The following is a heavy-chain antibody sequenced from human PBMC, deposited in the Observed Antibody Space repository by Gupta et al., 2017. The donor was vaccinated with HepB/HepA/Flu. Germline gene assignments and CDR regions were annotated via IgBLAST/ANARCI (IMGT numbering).Heavy chain of an antibody. V-gene: IGHV1-69*06. Sequence: QVQLVQSGAEVKKPGSSVKVSCKASGGTFSSYAISWVRQAPGQGLEWMGGIIPIFGTANYAQKFQGRVTITADKSTSTAYMELSSLRSEDTAVYYCARAGRDYYDSSGYPLGYWGQGTLVTVSS. CDR2: IIPIFGTA. J-gene: IGHJ4*02. D-gene: IGHD3-22*01. CDR3: ARAGRDYYDSSGYPLGY. CDR1: GGTFSSYA.